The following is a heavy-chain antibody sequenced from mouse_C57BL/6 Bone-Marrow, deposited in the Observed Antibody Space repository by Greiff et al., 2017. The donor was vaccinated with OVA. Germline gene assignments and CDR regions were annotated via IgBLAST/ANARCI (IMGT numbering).Heavy chain of an antibody. J-gene: IGHJ1*03. D-gene: IGHD1-1*01. CDR1: GYTFTGYW. CDR3: ARYHGSSYGYFDV. V-gene: IGHV1-53*01. Sequence: QVQLQQSGAELMKPGASVKLSCKATGYTFTGYWIEWVKQRPGHGLEWIGNINPSNGGTNYNEKFKSKATLTVDKSSSTAYMQLSSLTSEDSAVYYCARYHGSSYGYFDVWGTGTTVTVSS. CDR2: INPSNGGT.